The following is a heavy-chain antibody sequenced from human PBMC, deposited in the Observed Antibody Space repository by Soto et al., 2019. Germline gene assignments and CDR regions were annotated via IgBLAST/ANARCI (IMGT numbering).Heavy chain of an antibody. Sequence: QLQLQESGPGLVKPSETLSLTCTVSGGSISSSSYYWGWIRQPPGKGLEWIGSIYYSGSTYYNPSLKSRVTIAVDTSKNQLSLKLSSVTAAAPAVYYCASPSRTYLPEHDAFDIWGQGTMVTVSS. V-gene: IGHV4-39*01. D-gene: IGHD2-2*01. CDR1: GGSISSSSYY. J-gene: IGHJ3*02. CDR3: ASPSRTYLPEHDAFDI. CDR2: IYYSGST.